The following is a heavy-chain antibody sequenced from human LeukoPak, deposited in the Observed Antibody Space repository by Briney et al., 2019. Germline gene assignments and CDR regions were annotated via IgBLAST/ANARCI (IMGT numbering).Heavy chain of an antibody. D-gene: IGHD3-10*01. Sequence: PGGSLRLSCAASGFTFSSYGMSWVRQAPGKGLEWVSAINTDGAYTYYADSVKGRFTISRDNSKNTLYLHMNSLRAEDTAVYYCAKVPYGSGTRGGFDYWGQGTLVTVSS. V-gene: IGHV3-23*01. CDR3: AKVPYGSGTRGGFDY. CDR2: INTDGAYT. J-gene: IGHJ4*02. CDR1: GFTFSSYG.